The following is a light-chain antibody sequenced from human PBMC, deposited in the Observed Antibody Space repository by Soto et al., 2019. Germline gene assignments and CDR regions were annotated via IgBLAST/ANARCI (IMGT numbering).Light chain of an antibody. CDR1: QSVSIN. Sequence: EIVITQSPATLSVSPGERATLSCRASQSVSINLSCYQQKPGQAPRLLIYGASTRATGIPARFSGSGCGEEFILTISSLQSEDFAVYCCQQYNNWPGTFGQGTKV. CDR2: GAS. CDR3: QQYNNWPGT. V-gene: IGKV3-15*01. J-gene: IGKJ1*01.